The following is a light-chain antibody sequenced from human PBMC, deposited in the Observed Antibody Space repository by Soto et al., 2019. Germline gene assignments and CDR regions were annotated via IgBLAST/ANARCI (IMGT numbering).Light chain of an antibody. Sequence: DIQMTQSPSTLSASVGDRVTITCRASRSINIWLAWYQQKPGKAPKLLIYDASSLQSGVPSRFSGSGSGTDFTFTISSLQPEDIATYYCQQYDDYSTWTFGQGTKVDIK. CDR1: RSINIW. V-gene: IGKV1-5*01. CDR2: DAS. CDR3: QQYDDYSTWT. J-gene: IGKJ1*01.